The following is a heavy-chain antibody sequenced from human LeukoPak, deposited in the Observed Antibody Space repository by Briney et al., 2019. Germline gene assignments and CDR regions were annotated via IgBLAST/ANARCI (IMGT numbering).Heavy chain of an antibody. Sequence: GGSLRLSCVASGFTFSSYWMSWVRQAPGEGLEWVANIKEDGSDKYYVDSVKGRFTISRDNAKNSLYLQMNSLRAEDTAIYYCARDRDWGTDYWGQGTLVTVSS. CDR1: GFTFSSYW. V-gene: IGHV3-7*05. CDR2: IKEDGSDK. J-gene: IGHJ4*02. D-gene: IGHD7-27*01. CDR3: ARDRDWGTDY.